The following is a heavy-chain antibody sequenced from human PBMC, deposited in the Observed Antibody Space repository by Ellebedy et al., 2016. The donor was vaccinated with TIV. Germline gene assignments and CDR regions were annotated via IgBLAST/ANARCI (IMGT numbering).Heavy chain of an antibody. D-gene: IGHD3-22*01. V-gene: IGHV3-30-3*01. Sequence: GESLKISCAASGFTFSSYALHWVRQAPGKGLEWVAVISYDGSNKYYADSVKGRFTISRDNSKNTLYLQMNSLRAEDTAVYYCAGDYYDSSGYYFTAEYFQHWGQGTLVTVSS. CDR3: AGDYYDSSGYYFTAEYFQH. CDR1: GFTFSSYA. J-gene: IGHJ1*01. CDR2: ISYDGSNK.